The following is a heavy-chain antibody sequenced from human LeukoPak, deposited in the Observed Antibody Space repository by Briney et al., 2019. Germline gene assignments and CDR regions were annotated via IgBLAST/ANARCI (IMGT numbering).Heavy chain of an antibody. J-gene: IGHJ4*02. CDR1: GFTFSSYG. V-gene: IGHV3-33*01. Sequence: GGSLRLSCAASGFTFSSYGMHWVRQAPGKGLEWVAVIWYDGSNKYYADSVKGRFTISRDNSKNTLYLQMNSLRAEDTAVYYCARAGGYYGSESFPEYWGQGTLVTVSS. CDR2: IWYDGSNK. CDR3: ARAGGYYGSESFPEY. D-gene: IGHD3-10*01.